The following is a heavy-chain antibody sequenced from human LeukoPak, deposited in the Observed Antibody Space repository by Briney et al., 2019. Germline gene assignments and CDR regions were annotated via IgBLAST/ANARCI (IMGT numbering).Heavy chain of an antibody. D-gene: IGHD3-10*01. CDR2: IKQDGSEK. CDR3: AREGDTYYYGSGFFDY. Sequence: GGSLRLSCAASGFTFSSYWMSWVRQAPGKGLEWVAHIKQDGSEKYYVDSVKGRFTISRDNAKNSLYLQMNSLRAEDTAVYYCAREGDTYYYGSGFFDYWGQGTLVTVSS. J-gene: IGHJ4*02. V-gene: IGHV3-7*01. CDR1: GFTFSSYW.